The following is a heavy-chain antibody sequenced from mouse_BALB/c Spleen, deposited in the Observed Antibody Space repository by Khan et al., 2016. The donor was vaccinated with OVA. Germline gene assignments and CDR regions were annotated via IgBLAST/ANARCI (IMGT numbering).Heavy chain of an antibody. CDR1: GFSLTTYG. CDR2: IWSGGST. CDR3: ARNYDYDEGLAY. D-gene: IGHD2-4*01. V-gene: IGHV2-2*02. Sequence: VELVESGPGLVQPSQCLSITCTVSGFSLTTYGVHWVRQSPGKGLEWLGVIWSGGSTDYNAAFISRLSISKDNSKSQVFLKMNSLQANDTAIDYGARNYDYDEGLAYWGQGTLVTVSA. J-gene: IGHJ3*01.